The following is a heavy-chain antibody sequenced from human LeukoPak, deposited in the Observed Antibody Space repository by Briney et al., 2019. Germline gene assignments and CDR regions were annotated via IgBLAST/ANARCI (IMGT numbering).Heavy chain of an antibody. V-gene: IGHV1-18*01. D-gene: IGHD2-15*01. CDR2: ISAYNGNT. CDR1: GYTFTDFD. CDR3: ARYSCSGGSCYSDY. Sequence: ASVKVSCKTSGYTFTDFDISWVRQAPGQGLEWMGWISAYNGNTNYAQKLQGRVTMTTDTSTSTAYMELRSLRSDDTAVYYCARYSCSGGSCYSDYWGQGTLVTVSS. J-gene: IGHJ4*02.